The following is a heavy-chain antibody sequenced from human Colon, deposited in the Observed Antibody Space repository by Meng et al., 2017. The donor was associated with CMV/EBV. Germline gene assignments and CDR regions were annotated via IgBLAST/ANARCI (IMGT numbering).Heavy chain of an antibody. CDR2: IRSDGSAT. D-gene: IGHD6-19*01. J-gene: IGHJ4*02. CDR3: VRSSGWSLFDY. V-gene: IGHV1-2*02. CDR1: GYTFSDYY. Sequence: QVQLMQSGAGGKDPGASVKVSCKTSGYTFSDYYMHWVRQAPGQGLEWMGWIRSDGSATNYAQKFRGRVTMTRDASVSTAYMELSGLTSDDTAVYFCVRSSGWSLFDYWGPGALVTVSS.